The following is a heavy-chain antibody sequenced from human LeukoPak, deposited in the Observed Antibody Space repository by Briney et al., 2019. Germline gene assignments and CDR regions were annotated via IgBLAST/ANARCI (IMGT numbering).Heavy chain of an antibody. V-gene: IGHV3-66*01. CDR2: IFPGGST. CDR1: GFTVSSNY. Sequence: PGESLRLSCAGSGFTVSSNYMSWVRQAPGMGLEGVSIIFPGGSTHYADSVKGRFNISRDNSKNTLDLQMNSLRAEDTAVYFCARYYDRTGYYPGALDIWGQGTMVTVSS. J-gene: IGHJ3*02. CDR3: ARYYDRTGYYPGALDI. D-gene: IGHD3-22*01.